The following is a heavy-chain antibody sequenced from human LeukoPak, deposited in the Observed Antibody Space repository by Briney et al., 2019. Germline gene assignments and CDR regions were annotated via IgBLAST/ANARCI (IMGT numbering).Heavy chain of an antibody. J-gene: IGHJ4*02. Sequence: GGSLRLSCAASGFTFSSYRMSWVRQAPGKGLEWVANIKQDGSERYYVDSVKGRFTISRDNAKNSLYLQMNSLRAEDTAVYYCARAAAYGGNSGSYVDYWGQGTLVTVSS. CDR3: ARAAAYGGNSGSYVDY. D-gene: IGHD4-23*01. CDR2: IKQDGSER. CDR1: GFTFSSYR. V-gene: IGHV3-7*01.